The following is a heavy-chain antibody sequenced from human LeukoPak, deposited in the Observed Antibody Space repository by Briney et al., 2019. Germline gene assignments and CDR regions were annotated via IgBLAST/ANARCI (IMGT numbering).Heavy chain of an antibody. V-gene: IGHV4-34*01. CDR2: INHSGST. CDR1: GGSFSGYY. CDR3: ARGVAVAGPYCFDY. Sequence: SETLSFTCAVYGGSFSGYYWSWICQPRGKGLEWIGEINHSGSTNYNPSLKSRVTISVDTSKNQFSLKLSSVTAADTAVYYCARGVAVAGPYCFDYWGQGTLVTVSS. J-gene: IGHJ4*02. D-gene: IGHD6-19*01.